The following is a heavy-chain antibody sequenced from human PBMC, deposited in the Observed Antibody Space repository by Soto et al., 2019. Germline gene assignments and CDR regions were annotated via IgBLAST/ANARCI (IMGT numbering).Heavy chain of an antibody. CDR2: FYYRGST. V-gene: IGHV4-61*08. J-gene: IGHJ2*01. D-gene: IGHD7-27*01. Sequence: QVQLQESGPGLVKPSETLSLTCTVSGGSVSSGGYYLSWIRQPPGKGLERIGYFYYRGSTNYNPSLQSRVTISVDTPKNQVSLRLNSVTAADTAVYYCARDQGLGAGYFDLWGRGTLVTVSS. CDR3: ARDQGLGAGYFDL. CDR1: GGSVSSGGYY.